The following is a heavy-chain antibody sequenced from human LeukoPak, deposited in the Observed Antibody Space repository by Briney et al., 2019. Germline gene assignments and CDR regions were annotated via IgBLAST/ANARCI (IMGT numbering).Heavy chain of an antibody. J-gene: IGHJ6*03. D-gene: IGHD2-2*01. Sequence: SETLSLTCAVYGGSFSGYYWSWIRQPPGKGLEWIGEINHSGSTNYNPSLKSRVTISVDTSKNQFSLKLSSVTAADTAVYYCARRRRDCSSTSCYSGPYYYYMDVWGKGTTVTVSS. CDR1: GGSFSGYY. V-gene: IGHV4-34*01. CDR2: INHSGST. CDR3: ARRRRDCSSTSCYSGPYYYYMDV.